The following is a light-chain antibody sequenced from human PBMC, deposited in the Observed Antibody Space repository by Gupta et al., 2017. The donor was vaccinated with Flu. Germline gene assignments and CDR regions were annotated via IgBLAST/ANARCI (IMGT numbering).Light chain of an antibody. CDR2: WTS. Sequence: DIVMSQSPASLAVSLGERATINCKSSQSVLYSSNNKNCLAWYQQKPGQSPKLLIYWTSTREVGVPDRFSGSGSGTDFTLTISSLQAEDVAIYYCHQYGSTPYSFCQGTKLEI. CDR3: HQYGSTPYS. CDR1: QSVLYSSNNKNC. V-gene: IGKV4-1*01. J-gene: IGKJ2*03.